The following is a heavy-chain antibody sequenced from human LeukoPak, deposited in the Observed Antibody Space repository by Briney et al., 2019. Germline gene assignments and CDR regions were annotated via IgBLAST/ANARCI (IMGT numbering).Heavy chain of an antibody. CDR2: IKQDGSEK. J-gene: IGHJ4*02. V-gene: IGHV3-7*01. CDR1: GFTFSGYW. Sequence: PGGSLRLSCAASGFTFSGYWMSGVRQAPGKGLEWVANIKQDGSEKYYVDSVKGRFTISRDNAKNSLYLQMNSLRAEDTAVYYCARWANTIDYWGQGTLVTVSS. CDR3: ARWANTIDY.